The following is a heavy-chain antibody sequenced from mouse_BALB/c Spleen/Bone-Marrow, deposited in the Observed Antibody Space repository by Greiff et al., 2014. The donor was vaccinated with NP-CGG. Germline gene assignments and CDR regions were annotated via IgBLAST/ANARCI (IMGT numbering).Heavy chain of an antibody. CDR2: ISYSGST. V-gene: IGHV3-8*02. CDR1: GDSITSGY. Sequence: EVKLMESGPSLVKPSQTLSLSCSVTGDSITSGYWNWIRKFPGNKLEYMGYISYSGSTYYNPSLQSRITITRDTSNNQYYLQLNSMTTEDTATYYCASYYYGSSYAMDYWGQGTSVTVSS. D-gene: IGHD1-1*01. CDR3: ASYYYGSSYAMDY. J-gene: IGHJ4*01.